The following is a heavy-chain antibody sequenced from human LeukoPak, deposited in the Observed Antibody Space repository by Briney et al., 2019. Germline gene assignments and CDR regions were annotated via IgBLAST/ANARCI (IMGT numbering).Heavy chain of an antibody. CDR1: GGSISSYY. CDR3: ARGVAAAGPGDPFWFDP. V-gene: IGHV4-59*01. Sequence: SETLSLTCTVSGGSISSYYWSWIRQPPGKGPEWIGYIYYSGSTNYNPSLKSRVTILVDTSKNQFSLKLSSVTAADTAVYYCARGVAAAGPGDPFWFDPWGQGTLVTVSS. CDR2: IYYSGST. J-gene: IGHJ5*02. D-gene: IGHD6-13*01.